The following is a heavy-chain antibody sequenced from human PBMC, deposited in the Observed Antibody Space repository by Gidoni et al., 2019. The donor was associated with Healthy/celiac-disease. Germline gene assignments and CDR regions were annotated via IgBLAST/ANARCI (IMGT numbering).Heavy chain of an antibody. CDR3: ARPQQPIHYYYMDV. V-gene: IGHV3-30-3*01. D-gene: IGHD6-13*01. CDR1: GLTFSSYA. Sequence: QVQLVESGGGVVQPGRSLRLSCAASGLTFSSYAMHWVRQAPGKGLEWVAVISYDGSNKYYADSVKGRFTISRDNSKNTLYLQMNSLRAEDTAVYYCARPQQPIHYYYMDVWGKGTTVTVSS. CDR2: ISYDGSNK. J-gene: IGHJ6*03.